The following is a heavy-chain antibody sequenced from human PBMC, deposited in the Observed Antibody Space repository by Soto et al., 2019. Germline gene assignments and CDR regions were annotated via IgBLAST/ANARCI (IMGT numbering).Heavy chain of an antibody. J-gene: IGHJ6*04. CDR2: TYYRSKWYN. V-gene: IGHV6-1*01. Sequence: PSQTLSLTCVISGDSVSSNSAAWNWIRQSPSRGLEWLGRTYYRSKWYNDYAVSVKSRITINPDTSKNQFSLQLNSVTPEDTAVYYCARARITMIVVVPLTPYYYYGMDVCGKGPTVTVSS. CDR1: GDSVSSNSAA. D-gene: IGHD3-22*01. CDR3: ARARITMIVVVPLTPYYYYGMDV.